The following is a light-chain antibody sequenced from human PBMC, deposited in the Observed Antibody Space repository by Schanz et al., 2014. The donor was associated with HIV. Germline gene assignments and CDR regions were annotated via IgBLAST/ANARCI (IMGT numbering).Light chain of an antibody. CDR2: DND. Sequence: QSVLTQPPSVSAAPGQRVTISCSGSSSNIGNNYISWYQQLPGTAPKLLIYDNDKRPSGIPDRFSGSKSGTSATLGITELQTEDEADYFCGTWDTSLSAGVFGGGTKLTVL. J-gene: IGLJ3*02. CDR3: GTWDTSLSAGV. CDR1: SSNIGNNY. V-gene: IGLV1-51*01.